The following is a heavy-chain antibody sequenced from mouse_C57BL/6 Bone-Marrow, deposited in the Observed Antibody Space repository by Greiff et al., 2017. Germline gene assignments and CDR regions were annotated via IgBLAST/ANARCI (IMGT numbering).Heavy chain of an antibody. V-gene: IGHV5-6*02. CDR1: GFTFSSYG. D-gene: IGHD2-1*01. J-gene: IGHJ1*03. CDR2: ISSGGSYT. Sequence: EVMLVESGGDLVKPGGSLKLSCAASGFTFSSYGMSWVRQTPDKRLEWVATISSGGSYTYYPESVKGRFTISRDNAKNTLYLQMSSLKSEDTAMYYCARRGNYAYWYFDVWGTGTTVTVSS. CDR3: ARRGNYAYWYFDV.